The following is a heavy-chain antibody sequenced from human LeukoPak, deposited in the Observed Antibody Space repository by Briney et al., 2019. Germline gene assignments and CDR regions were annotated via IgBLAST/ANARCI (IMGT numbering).Heavy chain of an antibody. V-gene: IGHV3-9*01. CDR1: GFTFDDYA. D-gene: IGHD3-22*01. Sequence: GGSLRLSCAASGFTFDDYAMHWVRQAPGKGLEWVSGISWNSGSIGYADSVKGRFTISRDNAKNSLYLQMNSLRAGDTALYYCAKEGYYDSSGYLTPGYFDYWGQGTLVTVSS. CDR2: ISWNSGSI. CDR3: AKEGYYDSSGYLTPGYFDY. J-gene: IGHJ4*02.